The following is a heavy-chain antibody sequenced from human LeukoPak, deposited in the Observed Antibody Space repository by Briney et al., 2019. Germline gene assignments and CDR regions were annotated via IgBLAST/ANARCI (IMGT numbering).Heavy chain of an antibody. CDR1: GYTYKTYG. V-gene: IGHV1-18*01. Sequence: ASVKVSCKSSGYTYKTYGITWVQQAPGQGLEWMGWISVYNCKTKYAQKLQGRVIMTADTSTTTAYMELWSLRGDDTAIYYCARGGEGPYGNYATDSWGQGTLVTVSS. CDR2: ISVYNCKT. CDR3: ARGGEGPYGNYATDS. D-gene: IGHD3-10*01. J-gene: IGHJ5*01.